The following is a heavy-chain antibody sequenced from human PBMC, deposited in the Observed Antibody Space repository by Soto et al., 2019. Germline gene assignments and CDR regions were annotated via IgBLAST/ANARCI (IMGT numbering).Heavy chain of an antibody. CDR2: IWYDGSNK. CDR1: GFTFSSYG. V-gene: IGHV3-33*01. CDR3: ARYRQQLVRYFAY. D-gene: IGHD6-13*01. J-gene: IGHJ4*02. Sequence: PGGSLRLSCAASGFTFSSYGMHWVRQAPGKGLEWVAVIWYDGSNKYYADSVKGRFTISRDNSKNTLYLQMNSLRAEDTAVYYCARYRQQLVRYFAYWGPVTLGTVSS.